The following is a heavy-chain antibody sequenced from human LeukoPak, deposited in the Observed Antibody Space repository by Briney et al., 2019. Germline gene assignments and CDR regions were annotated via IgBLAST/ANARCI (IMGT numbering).Heavy chain of an antibody. V-gene: IGHV3-23*01. J-gene: IGHJ4*02. CDR2: ISGSGGST. D-gene: IGHD4-17*01. Sequence: GGPLRLSCAASGFTFSSYAMSWVRQAPGKGLEWVSAISGSGGSTYYADSVKGRFTISRDNPKNTLYLQMNSLRAEDTAVYYCATYDYGDQYYFDYGGQGTLVTVSS. CDR1: GFTFSSYA. CDR3: ATYDYGDQYYFDY.